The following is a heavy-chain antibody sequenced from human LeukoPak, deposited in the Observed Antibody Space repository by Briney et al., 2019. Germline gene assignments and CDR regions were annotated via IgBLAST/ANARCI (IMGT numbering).Heavy chain of an antibody. J-gene: IGHJ4*02. CDR2: IIPIFGTA. CDR3: ARALRAIYSYGLTVAFGY. V-gene: IGHV1-69*01. D-gene: IGHD5-18*01. Sequence: ASVKVSCKASVGTFSSYAISWVRQAPGQGLEWMGGIIPIFGTANYAQKFQGRVTITADESTSTAYMELSSLRSEDTAVYYCARALRAIYSYGLTVAFGYWGQGTLVTVSS. CDR1: VGTFSSYA.